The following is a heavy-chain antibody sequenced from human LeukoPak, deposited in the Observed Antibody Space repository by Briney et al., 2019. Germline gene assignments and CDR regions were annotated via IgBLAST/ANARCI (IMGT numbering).Heavy chain of an antibody. Sequence: GGSLRLSCAASGFTFSSYDMSWVRQAPGKGLEWVSSIRGDGSQTYYADSVRGRFTISRDNSKNTLFLQMSSLTADDTAIYYCAKTLQWLALIDYWGQGTLVTVSS. J-gene: IGHJ4*02. D-gene: IGHD6-19*01. CDR1: GFTFSSYD. V-gene: IGHV3-23*01. CDR2: IRGDGSQT. CDR3: AKTLQWLALIDY.